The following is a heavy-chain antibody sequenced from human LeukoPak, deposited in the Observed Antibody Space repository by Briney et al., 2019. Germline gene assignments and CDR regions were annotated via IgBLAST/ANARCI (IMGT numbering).Heavy chain of an antibody. J-gene: IGHJ4*02. CDR2: ISGSGGST. D-gene: IGHD3-22*01. CDR1: GFTFSSYA. Sequence: GGSLRLSCAASGFTFSSYAMSWVRQAPGKGLEWVSAISGSGGSTYYADSVKGRFTISRDNSKNTLYLQMNSLRAESPAVYHCAKAPRYYYDSSGYSQYYFAYCDQGSLLSVSS. V-gene: IGHV3-23*01. CDR3: AKAPRYYYDSSGYSQYYFAY.